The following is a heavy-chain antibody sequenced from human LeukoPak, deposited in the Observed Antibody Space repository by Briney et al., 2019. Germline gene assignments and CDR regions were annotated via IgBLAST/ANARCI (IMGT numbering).Heavy chain of an antibody. V-gene: IGHV3-7*01. CDR1: GFTFSRYW. CDR3: CRIAAAGFDY. D-gene: IGHD6-13*01. Sequence: GGSLRLSCAASGFTFSRYWMSWVRQAPGKGLEWVANIKQDGSEKYYVDSVKGRLTISRDNAKNSLFLQMNSLRAEDTAVYYCCRIAAAGFDYWGQGTLVTVSS. J-gene: IGHJ4*02. CDR2: IKQDGSEK.